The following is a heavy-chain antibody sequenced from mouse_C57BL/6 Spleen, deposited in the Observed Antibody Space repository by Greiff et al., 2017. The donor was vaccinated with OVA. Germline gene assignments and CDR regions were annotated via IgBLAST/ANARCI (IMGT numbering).Heavy chain of an antibody. J-gene: IGHJ4*01. D-gene: IGHD1-1*01. CDR3: ARRDYGSHYAMDY. V-gene: IGHV3-6*01. Sequence: EVQLQQSGPGLVKPSQSLSLTCSVTGYSITSGYYWNWIRQFPGNKLEWMGYISYDGSNNYNPSLKNRISITRDTSKNQFFLKLNSVTTEDTATYYCARRDYGSHYAMDYWGQGTSVTVSS. CDR2: ISYDGSN. CDR1: GYSITSGYY.